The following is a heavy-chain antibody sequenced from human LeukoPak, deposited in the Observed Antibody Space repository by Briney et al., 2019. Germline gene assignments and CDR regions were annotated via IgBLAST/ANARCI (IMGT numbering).Heavy chain of an antibody. CDR1: GFTFSDFS. J-gene: IGHJ4*02. V-gene: IGHV3-21*01. D-gene: IGHD4-17*01. Sequence: GGSLRLSCAASGFTFSDFSMNWVRQAPGKGLEWVSSMTSTGNYIHYADSVKGRFTISRDNAKKSLYLQMNSLRAEDTAVYYCVRDLYDGDYGLLSIHWGQGTQVTVSS. CDR2: MTSTGNYI. CDR3: VRDLYDGDYGLLSIH.